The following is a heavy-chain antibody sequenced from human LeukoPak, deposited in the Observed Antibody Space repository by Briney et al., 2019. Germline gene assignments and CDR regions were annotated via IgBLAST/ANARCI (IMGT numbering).Heavy chain of an antibody. V-gene: IGHV4-59*01. CDR2: IYYSGST. CDR1: GGSISSYY. CDR3: ARSIAAATVGPYGMDV. D-gene: IGHD6-13*01. J-gene: IGHJ6*04. Sequence: SVTLSLTCTVSGGSISSYYWSWIRQPPGKGLEWIGYIYYSGSTNYNPSLKSRVTISVDTSKNQFSLKLSSVTAADTAVYYCARSIAAATVGPYGMDVWGKGTTVTVSS.